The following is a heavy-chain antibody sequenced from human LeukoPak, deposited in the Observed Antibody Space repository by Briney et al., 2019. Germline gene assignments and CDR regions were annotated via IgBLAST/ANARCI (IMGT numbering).Heavy chain of an antibody. J-gene: IGHJ4*02. CDR3: AGHEGYHYDSSGGEFDI. Sequence: GVSLRLSCAASGFMFSNYAMSWVRQAPGRGLEWVSSLSGSSGTAYYAESVKGRFAISRDNSKNTLYLQMNSLRAEDTAVYYCAGHEGYHYDSSGGEFDIWGQGTQVTVSS. CDR1: GFMFSNYA. V-gene: IGHV3-23*01. CDR2: LSGSSGTA. D-gene: IGHD3-22*01.